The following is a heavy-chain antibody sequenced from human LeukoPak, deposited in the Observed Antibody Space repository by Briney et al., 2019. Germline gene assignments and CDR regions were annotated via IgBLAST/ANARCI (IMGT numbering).Heavy chain of an antibody. V-gene: IGHV3-23*01. CDR2: ISDTGKNT. J-gene: IGHJ4*02. D-gene: IGHD6-13*01. CDR3: AKRVPYSSQSVYFDF. Sequence: GGSLRLSCAASGFTFNSYGMNWVRQAPGKGLEWVSSISDTGKNTYYADSAKGRFTISRDNSKNTLYLQMNSLRADDTAVYYCAKRVPYSSQSVYFDFWGVGTLVTLSS. CDR1: GFTFNSYG.